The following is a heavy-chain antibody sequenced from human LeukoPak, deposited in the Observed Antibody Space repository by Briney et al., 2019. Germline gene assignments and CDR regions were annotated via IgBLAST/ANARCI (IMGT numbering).Heavy chain of an antibody. CDR1: GYTFTSYG. Sequence: GASVKVSCKASGYTFTSYGISWVRQAPGQGLEWMGWISAYNGNTNYAQKLQGRVTMTTDTSTSTAYMELRSLTSDDTAVYYCARVHCSGGSCYPSRYFQHWGQGTLVTVSS. V-gene: IGHV1-18*01. CDR3: ARVHCSGGSCYPSRYFQH. D-gene: IGHD2-15*01. CDR2: ISAYNGNT. J-gene: IGHJ1*01.